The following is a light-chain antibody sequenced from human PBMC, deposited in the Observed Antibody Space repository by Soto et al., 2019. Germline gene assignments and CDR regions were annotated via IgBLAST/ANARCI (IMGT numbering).Light chain of an antibody. V-gene: IGKV3-20*01. CDR3: QQYGSSGT. Sequence: EIVLTQSPGTLSLSPGERASLSCRASQSVSSNYLAWFQQKPGQAPRLLSSYPSSRATGIPDRFSGSGSGTDFTLTISRLEPEDFAVYYCQQYGSSGTFGKGTKVDNK. J-gene: IGKJ1*01. CDR2: YPS. CDR1: QSVSSNY.